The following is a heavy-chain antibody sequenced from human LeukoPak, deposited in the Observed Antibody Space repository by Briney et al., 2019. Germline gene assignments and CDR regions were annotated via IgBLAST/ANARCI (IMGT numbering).Heavy chain of an antibody. CDR2: INHSGST. V-gene: IGHV4-34*01. D-gene: IGHD3-10*01. CDR3: AGERFGELFHSTFDY. Sequence: SETLSLTCAVYGGSFSGYYWSWIRQPPGKGLEWIGEINHSGSTNYNPSLKSRVTISVDTSKNQFSLKLSSVTAADTAVYYCAGERFGELFHSTFDYWGQGTLVTVSS. J-gene: IGHJ4*02. CDR1: GGSFSGYY.